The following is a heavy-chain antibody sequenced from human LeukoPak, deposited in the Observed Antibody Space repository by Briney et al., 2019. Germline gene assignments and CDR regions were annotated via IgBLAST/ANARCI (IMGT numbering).Heavy chain of an antibody. D-gene: IGHD6-13*01. V-gene: IGHV4-39*07. CDR2: IYYSGST. Sequence: SETLSLTCTVSGGSISSSSYYWGWIRQPPGKGLEWIGSIYYSGSTYYNPSLKSRVTISVDTSKNQFSLKLSSVTAADTAVYYCARDSVAAAAPNWFDPWGQGTLVTVSS. CDR1: GGSISSSSYY. CDR3: ARDSVAAAAPNWFDP. J-gene: IGHJ5*02.